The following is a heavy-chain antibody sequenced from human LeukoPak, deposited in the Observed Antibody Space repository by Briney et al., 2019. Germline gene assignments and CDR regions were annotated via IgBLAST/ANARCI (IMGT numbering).Heavy chain of an antibody. D-gene: IGHD3-22*01. J-gene: IGHJ4*02. V-gene: IGHV4-59*01. Sequence: SETLSLTCTVSGDSISSYYWSWIRQPPRKGLEWIGYIDYSGNTNYNPSLKSRVTISVDTSKNQFSLKLTSVTAADTAIYYCARVPPYDDVWGQGTLVTVSS. CDR1: GDSISSYY. CDR3: ARVPPYDDV. CDR2: IDYSGNT.